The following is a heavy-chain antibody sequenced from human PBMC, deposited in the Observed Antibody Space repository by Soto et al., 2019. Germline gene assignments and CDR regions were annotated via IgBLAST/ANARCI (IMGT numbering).Heavy chain of an antibody. V-gene: IGHV4-59*11. CDR1: GGSISSHF. Sequence: QVQLQESGPGLVKSSETLSLTCTVSGGSISSHFWSWIRQPPGRGLEWIGYLSYSGSTNTYPSLKGRVTMSIDTSKNQFSLKLNSVTPADTAVYYCARDLRTNGVSEFDYWGQGTLVTVSS. CDR2: LSYSGST. D-gene: IGHD2-8*01. CDR3: ARDLRTNGVSEFDY. J-gene: IGHJ4*02.